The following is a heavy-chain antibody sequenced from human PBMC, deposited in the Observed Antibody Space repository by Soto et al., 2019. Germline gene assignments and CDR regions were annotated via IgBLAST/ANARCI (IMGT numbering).Heavy chain of an antibody. D-gene: IGHD4-17*01. J-gene: IGHJ4*02. CDR2: IYSGNT. CDR1: GGSISGYY. Sequence: SETLSLTCTVSGGSISGYYWTWIRQSPGKGLEYIGYIYSGNTNYNPSLNSRVTLSVDTSKNQFSLKLNSVTAADTAVYYCARYYGDYKNYFDYWGQGTRVTVSS. V-gene: IGHV4-4*08. CDR3: ARYYGDYKNYFDY.